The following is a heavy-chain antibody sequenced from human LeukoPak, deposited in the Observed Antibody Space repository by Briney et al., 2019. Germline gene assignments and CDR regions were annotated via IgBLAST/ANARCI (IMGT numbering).Heavy chain of an antibody. CDR1: GFTFSSYW. Sequence: PGGSLRLSCAASGFTFSSYWMSWVRQAPGKGLEWVANIKQDGSEKYYVDSVKGRFTISRDNAKNSLYLQMNSLRAEDTAVYYCARVSVWFGELLYYYYGMDVWGQGTTVTVSS. V-gene: IGHV3-7*01. CDR2: IKQDGSEK. CDR3: ARVSVWFGELLYYYYGMDV. J-gene: IGHJ6*02. D-gene: IGHD3-10*01.